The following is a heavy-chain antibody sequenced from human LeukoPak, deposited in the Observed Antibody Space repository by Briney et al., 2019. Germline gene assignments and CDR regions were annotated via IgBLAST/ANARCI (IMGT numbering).Heavy chain of an antibody. CDR1: GFTFSSYG. J-gene: IGHJ4*02. Sequence: GGSLRLSCAASGFTFSSYGMSWVRQAPGKGLEWVSAIGGSGGSTYYADSVKGRFTISRDNSKNTLYLQMNSLRAEDTAVYYCAKDVVTVQLWFLDYWGQGTLVTVSS. V-gene: IGHV3-23*01. CDR3: AKDVVTVQLWFLDY. CDR2: IGGSGGST. D-gene: IGHD5-18*01.